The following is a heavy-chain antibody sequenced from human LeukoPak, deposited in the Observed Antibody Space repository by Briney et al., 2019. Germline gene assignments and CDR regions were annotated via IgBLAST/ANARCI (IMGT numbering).Heavy chain of an antibody. Sequence: KPSETLSLTCAVYGGSFSGYYWSWIRQPPGKGLEWIGEINHSGSTNYNPSLKSRVTISVDTSKNQFSLKVTTVTAADTAVYYCARGAYGGDGRSFFDYWGQGTLVTVSS. V-gene: IGHV4-34*01. CDR2: INHSGST. CDR1: GGSFSGYY. CDR3: ARGAYGGDGRSFFDY. J-gene: IGHJ4*02. D-gene: IGHD4-23*01.